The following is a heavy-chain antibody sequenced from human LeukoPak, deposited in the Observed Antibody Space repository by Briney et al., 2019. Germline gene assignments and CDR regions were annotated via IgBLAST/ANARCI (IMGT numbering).Heavy chain of an antibody. CDR1: GGSISSYY. CDR2: IYYSGST. V-gene: IGHV4-59*01. D-gene: IGHD6-13*01. J-gene: IGHJ4*02. CDR3: ARAPYYYSSTFHYYFDY. Sequence: SETLSLTCTVSGGSISSYYWSWIRQPPGKGLEWIGYIYYSGSTNYNPSLKSRVTISVDTSKNQFSLKLSSVTAADTAVYYCARAPYYYSSTFHYYFDYWGQGTLVTVSS.